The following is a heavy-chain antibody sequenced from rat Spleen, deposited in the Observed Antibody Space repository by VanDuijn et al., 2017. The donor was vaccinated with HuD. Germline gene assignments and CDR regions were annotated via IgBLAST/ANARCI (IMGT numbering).Heavy chain of an antibody. CDR2: ITPGGAST. Sequence: EVQLVESGGGLVQPGRSLKLSCVASGFTFNNYWMSWTRQAPTKGLEWVAYITPGGASTHYRDSVKGRFTVSRDNAKSTLYLQMDSLRSEDTATYYCTTGDGSHYYDWFTYWGQGTLVTVSS. V-gene: IGHV5-27*01. D-gene: IGHD1-12*02. CDR1: GFTFNNYW. J-gene: IGHJ3*01. CDR3: TTGDGSHYYDWFTY.